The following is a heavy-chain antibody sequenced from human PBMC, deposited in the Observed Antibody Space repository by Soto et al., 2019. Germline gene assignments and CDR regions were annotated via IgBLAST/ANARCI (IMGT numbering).Heavy chain of an antibody. J-gene: IGHJ4*02. D-gene: IGHD6-25*01. CDR3: ARRKERSGPNYFDS. CDR1: GFIFSTYA. CDR2: ISSSGGTT. V-gene: IGHV3-23*01. Sequence: GGSLRLSCAASGFIFSTYAMNWVRQAPGEGLEWVSAISSSGGTTFYAESVRGRFTISRDNSVNTLYLQMSSLRTEDTAVYFCARRKERSGPNYFDSWGQGSLVTVSS.